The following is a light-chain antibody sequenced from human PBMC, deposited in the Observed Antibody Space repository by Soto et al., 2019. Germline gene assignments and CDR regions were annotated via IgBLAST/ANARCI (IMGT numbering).Light chain of an antibody. CDR1: QRIISW. CDR3: QQYNSYSKP. V-gene: IGKV1-5*03. J-gene: IGKJ2*01. Sequence: DIQMTQSPSTLSASVGDRVTITCRASQRIISWLAWYQQKPGNAPKLLIYKSSSLDSGVPSRFSGSGSGTEFTLSISSLQPDDFATYFFQQYNSYSKPFGQGTKLEIK. CDR2: KSS.